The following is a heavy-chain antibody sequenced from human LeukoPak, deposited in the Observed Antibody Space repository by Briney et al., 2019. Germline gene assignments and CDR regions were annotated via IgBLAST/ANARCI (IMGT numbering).Heavy chain of an antibody. Sequence: GRSLRLSCAASGFTFSSYGMHWVRQAPGKGLEWVAVISYDGSNKYYADSVKGRFTISRDNSKNTLYLQMNSLRAEDTAVYYCAKDSEGSGSLIHYWGQGTLVTVSS. J-gene: IGHJ4*02. V-gene: IGHV3-30*18. CDR2: ISYDGSNK. CDR1: GFTFSSYG. CDR3: AKDSEGSGSLIHY. D-gene: IGHD3-10*01.